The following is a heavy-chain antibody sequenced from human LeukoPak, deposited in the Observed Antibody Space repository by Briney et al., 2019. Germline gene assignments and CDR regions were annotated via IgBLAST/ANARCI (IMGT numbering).Heavy chain of an antibody. J-gene: IGHJ4*02. D-gene: IGHD3-22*01. Sequence: SETLSLTCTVSGGSNSSSSYYWGWIRQPPGKGLEWVANIYYSGSTYYNPSLESRVTISVDTSKNQFSLKLSSVTAADTSVYYCARGRSGSGYYLFDSWGQGTLVTVSS. CDR2: IYYSGST. CDR1: GGSNSSSSYY. CDR3: ARGRSGSGYYLFDS. V-gene: IGHV4-39*01.